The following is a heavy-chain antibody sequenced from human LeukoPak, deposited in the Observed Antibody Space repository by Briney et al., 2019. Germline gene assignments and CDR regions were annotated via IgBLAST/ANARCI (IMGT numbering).Heavy chain of an antibody. CDR1: GYTFTSYA. CDR2: INACNGNT. V-gene: IGHV1-3*01. D-gene: IGHD5-12*01. CDR3: ARGVATNRYYFDY. Sequence: GASVKVSCKASGYTFTSYAMHWERQAPGQRLEWMGWINACNGNTKYSQKFQGRVTITRDTSASTAYMELSSLRSEDTAVYSCARGVATNRYYFDYWGQGTLVTVSS. J-gene: IGHJ4*02.